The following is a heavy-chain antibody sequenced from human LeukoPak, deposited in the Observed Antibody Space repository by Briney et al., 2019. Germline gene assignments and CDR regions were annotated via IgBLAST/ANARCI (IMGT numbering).Heavy chain of an antibody. CDR1: GLTFSSSW. V-gene: IGHV3-7*01. D-gene: IGHD5-18*01. Sequence: GGSLRLSCTVSGLTFSSSWMDWVRQAPGKGLEWVASINPDGNKKYSADSVKGRFTISRDNAENSLYLQMNSLRVEDTAFYYCARDLAYSRLDYWGQGMLVTVSS. J-gene: IGHJ4*02. CDR3: ARDLAYSRLDY. CDR2: INPDGNKK.